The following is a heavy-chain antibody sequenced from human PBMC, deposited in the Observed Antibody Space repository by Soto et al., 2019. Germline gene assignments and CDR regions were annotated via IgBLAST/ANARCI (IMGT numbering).Heavy chain of an antibody. Sequence: GGSLRLSCAASGFTFSSYAMSWVRQAPGKGLEWVSAISGSGGSTYYADSVKGRFTISRDNSKNTLYLQMNSLRAEDTAVYYCAKDNYDFWRLDANYYYGMDVWGQGTTVTVSS. CDR1: GFTFSSYA. J-gene: IGHJ6*02. CDR2: ISGSGGST. CDR3: AKDNYDFWRLDANYYYGMDV. V-gene: IGHV3-23*01. D-gene: IGHD3-3*01.